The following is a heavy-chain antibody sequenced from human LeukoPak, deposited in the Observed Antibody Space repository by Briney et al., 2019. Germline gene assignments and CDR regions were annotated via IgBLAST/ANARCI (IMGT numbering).Heavy chain of an antibody. D-gene: IGHD1-26*01. J-gene: IGHJ6*03. CDR1: GFTFRSYA. CDR2: MSGGGDNT. V-gene: IGHV3-23*01. CDR3: AKPAGSSGSHPSYSYLED. Sequence: GGSLRLSCVASGFTFRSYAMTWVRQAPGKGVEGVSGMSGGGDNTNYIDSVRGRFTMSRDTSQSTVYLYMSSLRAEDTAIYYCAKPAGSSGSHPSYSYLEDWGKGTTVIVS.